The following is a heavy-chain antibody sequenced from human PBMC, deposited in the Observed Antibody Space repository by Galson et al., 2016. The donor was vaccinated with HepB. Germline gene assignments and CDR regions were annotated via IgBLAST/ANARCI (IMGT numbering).Heavy chain of an antibody. Sequence: VSGGSISSSRYYWGWIRQPPGKGLEWIGSIYYTGSPYYNPSLKSRVTISVDTSKNQFSLKLTSVTAPDTAVYYCASPLIELRDAFDVWGQGTMVTVSS. CDR2: IYYTGSP. CDR3: ASPLIELRDAFDV. D-gene: IGHD2-8*01. V-gene: IGHV4-39*01. J-gene: IGHJ3*01. CDR1: GGSISSSRYY.